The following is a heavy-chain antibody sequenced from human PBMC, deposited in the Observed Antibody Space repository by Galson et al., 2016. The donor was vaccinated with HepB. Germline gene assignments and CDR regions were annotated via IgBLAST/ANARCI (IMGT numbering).Heavy chain of an antibody. J-gene: IGHJ3*01. CDR1: GLTFSAYA. CDR2: ILFDGRNT. V-gene: IGHV3-30*03. D-gene: IGHD2-2*01. CDR3: ASNLDPAAIMPAVDP. Sequence: SLRLSCAASGLTFSAYAIHWVRQAPGKGLEWVAVILFDGRNTYYGDSVRGQFTISRDNSKNTVYLQMNSLRAEDTALYYCASNLDPAAIMPAVDPWGQGTMGTVSS.